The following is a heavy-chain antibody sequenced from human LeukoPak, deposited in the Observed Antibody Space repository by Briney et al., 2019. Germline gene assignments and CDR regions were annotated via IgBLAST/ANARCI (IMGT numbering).Heavy chain of an antibody. D-gene: IGHD3-22*01. CDR1: GFTVSSNY. V-gene: IGHV3-53*01. CDR3: ARDLGYSYAKGAYLDY. CDR2: IYSGGST. Sequence: GGSLRLSCAASGFTVSSNYMSWVRQAPGKGLEWVSVIYSGGSTYYADSVKGRFTISRDNTKNSLYLQMNSLRTEDTAVYYCARDLGYSYAKGAYLDYWGQGTLVTVSS. J-gene: IGHJ4*02.